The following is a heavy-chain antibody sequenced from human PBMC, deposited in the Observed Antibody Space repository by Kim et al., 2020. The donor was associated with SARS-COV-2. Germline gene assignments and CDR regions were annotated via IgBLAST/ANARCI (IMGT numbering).Heavy chain of an antibody. CDR3: ARSMDRGVIKTKYYFDY. D-gene: IGHD3-10*01. V-gene: IGHV3-11*06. Sequence: GGSLRLSCAASGFTFSDYYMSWIRQAPGKGLEWVSYISSSSSYTNYADSVKGRFTISRDNAKNSLYLQMNSLRAEDTAEYYCARSMDRGVIKTKYYFDYWGQGTLVTVSS. CDR1: GFTFSDYY. CDR2: ISSSSSYT. J-gene: IGHJ4*02.